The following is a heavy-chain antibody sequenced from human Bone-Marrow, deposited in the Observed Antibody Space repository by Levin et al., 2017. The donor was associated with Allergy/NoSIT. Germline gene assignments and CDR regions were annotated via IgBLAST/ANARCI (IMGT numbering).Heavy chain of an antibody. V-gene: IGHV3-23*01. Sequence: SCAASGFTFHNYAMSWVRQVPGKGLEWVSAISDSGGATYYADSVKGRFTISRDNSKNTLFLQMNSLRAEDTAVYYCAKDYYDSRGFPKPYFDYWGQGILVTVSS. CDR1: GFTFHNYA. CDR3: AKDYYDSRGFPKPYFDY. D-gene: IGHD3-22*01. CDR2: ISDSGGAT. J-gene: IGHJ4*02.